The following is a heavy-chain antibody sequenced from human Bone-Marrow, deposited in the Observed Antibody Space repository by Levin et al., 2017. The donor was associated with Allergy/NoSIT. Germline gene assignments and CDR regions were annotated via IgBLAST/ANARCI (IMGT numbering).Heavy chain of an antibody. CDR3: ARLGTTFGTFLTEYYHGLDV. V-gene: IGHV3-21*06. D-gene: IGHD3-3*01. CDR2: ISGSSSYI. J-gene: IGHJ6*02. Sequence: AGGSLRLSCAASGFDFSTFHIHWVRQAPGKGLEWVSSISGSSSYIYYAESVRGRFTISRDNAKNSLYLQMTGLRAEDTAVYYCARLGTTFGTFLTEYYHGLDVWGQGTTVNVSS. CDR1: GFDFSTFH.